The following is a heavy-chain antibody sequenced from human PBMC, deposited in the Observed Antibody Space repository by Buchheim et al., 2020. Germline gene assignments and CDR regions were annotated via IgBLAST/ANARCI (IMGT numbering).Heavy chain of an antibody. D-gene: IGHD4-11*01. CDR3: ARATVTTYYGYYYGMDV. CDR2: ISYDGSNK. Sequence: QVQLVESGGGVVQPGRSLRLSCAASGFTFSSYAMHWVRQAPGKGLEWVAVISYDGSNKYYADSVKGRFTISRDNSKNTLYLQMNSLRAEDTAVYYCARATVTTYYGYYYGMDVWGQGTT. CDR1: GFTFSSYA. V-gene: IGHV3-30*04. J-gene: IGHJ6*02.